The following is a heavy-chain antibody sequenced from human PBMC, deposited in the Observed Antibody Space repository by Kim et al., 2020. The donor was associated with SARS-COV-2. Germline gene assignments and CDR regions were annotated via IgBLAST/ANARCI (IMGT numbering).Heavy chain of an antibody. J-gene: IGHJ4*02. D-gene: IGHD1-26*01. Sequence: SLKSRVTISVDTSKNQFSLKLRSVTAADTAVYYCASPMAPYSGSYYGFDYWGQGTLVTVSS. CDR3: ASPMAPYSGSYYGFDY. V-gene: IGHV4-39*01.